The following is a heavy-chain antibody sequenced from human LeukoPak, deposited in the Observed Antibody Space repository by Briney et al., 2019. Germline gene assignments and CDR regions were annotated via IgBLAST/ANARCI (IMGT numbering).Heavy chain of an antibody. CDR3: ARGRYCSSTSCYTNDY. Sequence: ASVKVSCKASGYTFTSYDINWVRQATGQGLEWIVWMNPNSGNTGYAQKFQGRVTMTRNTSISTAYMELSSLRSEDTAVYYCARGRYCSSTSCYTNDYWGQGTLVTVSS. CDR1: GYTFTSYD. J-gene: IGHJ4*02. CDR2: MNPNSGNT. D-gene: IGHD2-2*02. V-gene: IGHV1-8*01.